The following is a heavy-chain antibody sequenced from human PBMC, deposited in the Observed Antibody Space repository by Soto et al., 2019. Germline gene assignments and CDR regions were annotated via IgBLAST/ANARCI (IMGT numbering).Heavy chain of an antibody. CDR3: ARDVRDNWNYLCACDI. V-gene: IGHV3-21*01. J-gene: IGHJ3*02. CDR2: ISSSSSYI. CDR1: GFTFSSYS. D-gene: IGHD1-7*01. Sequence: EVQLVESGGGLVKPGGSLRLSCAASGFTFSSYSMNWVRQAPGKGLEWVSSISSSSSYIYYADSVKGRFTISRDNSKNSLYLQMNSLRAEDTAVYYCARDVRDNWNYLCACDIWGQGTLVTVSS.